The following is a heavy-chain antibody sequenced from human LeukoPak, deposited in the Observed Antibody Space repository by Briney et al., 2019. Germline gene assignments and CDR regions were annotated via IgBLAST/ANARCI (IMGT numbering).Heavy chain of an antibody. CDR2: IYPGDSDT. Sequence: GESLKISCKGSGYSFTTYWIGWVRHMPGKGLEWMGIIYPGDSDTRYSPSFQGQVTISADKSISTAYLQWSSLQASDTAMYYCARPHYYDSIGYYFDYWGQGTLVTVSS. V-gene: IGHV5-51*01. D-gene: IGHD3-22*01. CDR1: GYSFTTYW. CDR3: ARPHYYDSIGYYFDY. J-gene: IGHJ4*02.